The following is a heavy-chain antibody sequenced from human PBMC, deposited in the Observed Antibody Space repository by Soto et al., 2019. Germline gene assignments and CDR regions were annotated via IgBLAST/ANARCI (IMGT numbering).Heavy chain of an antibody. Sequence: QVQLVQSGAEVKKPVASVKVSCKASGYIFTAYSMHWVRQAPGQGLEWMGVVNPSGGSTNYAQRFQGRITMTRDTSTSTVYMDLKFLTSEDTAVYYCAREENCSDGVCYSEYFQRWGQGTLVTVSS. J-gene: IGHJ1*01. CDR2: VNPSGGST. CDR1: GYIFTAYS. CDR3: AREENCSDGVCYSEYFQR. D-gene: IGHD2-15*01. V-gene: IGHV1-46*01.